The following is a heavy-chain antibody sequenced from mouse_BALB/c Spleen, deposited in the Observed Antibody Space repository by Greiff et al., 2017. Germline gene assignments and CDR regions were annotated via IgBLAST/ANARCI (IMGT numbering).Heavy chain of an antibody. CDR1: GYTFTDYW. V-gene: IGHV1-69*01. CDR3: ALNWDVDWYFDV. J-gene: IGHJ1*01. CDR2: IDTSDSYT. Sequence: QVQLQQPGAELVMPGASVKMSCKASGYTFTDYWMHWVKQRPGQGLEWIGAIDTSDSYTSYNQKFKGKATLTVDESSSTAYMQLSSLTSEDSAVYYCALNWDVDWYFDVWGAGTTVTVSS. D-gene: IGHD4-1*01.